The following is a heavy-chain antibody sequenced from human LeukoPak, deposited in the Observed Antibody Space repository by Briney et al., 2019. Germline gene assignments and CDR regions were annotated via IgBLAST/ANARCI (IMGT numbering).Heavy chain of an antibody. CDR3: ARGSFNGSGSCHDY. D-gene: IGHD3-10*01. CDR2: INHSGST. Sequence: SETLSLTCAVYGGSFSGYYWSWIRQPPGKGVEWIGEINHSGSTNYNPSLKSRVTISVDTSKNQFSLKLSSVTAADTAVYYCARGSFNGSGSCHDYWGQGTLVTVSS. V-gene: IGHV4-34*01. CDR1: GGSFSGYY. J-gene: IGHJ4*02.